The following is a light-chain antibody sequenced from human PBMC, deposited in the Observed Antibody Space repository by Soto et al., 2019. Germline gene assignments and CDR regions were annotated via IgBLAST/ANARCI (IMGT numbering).Light chain of an antibody. CDR1: SSDVGGYNY. V-gene: IGLV2-14*01. CDR2: DVS. CDR3: SSYTSSSTLLYV. Sequence: SALTQPASVSGSPGQSITISCPGTSSDVGGYNYVSWYQQHPGKAPKLMIYDVSNRPSGVSNRFSGSKSGNTASLTISGLQPDDEADYYCSSYTSSSTLLYVFGTGTKLTVL. J-gene: IGLJ1*01.